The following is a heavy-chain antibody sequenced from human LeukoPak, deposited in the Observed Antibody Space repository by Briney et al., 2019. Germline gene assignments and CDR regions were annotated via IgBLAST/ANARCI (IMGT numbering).Heavy chain of an antibody. CDR2: ISSTSSHI. V-gene: IGHV3-21*01. Sequence: GGSLRLSCAASGFIFSSYTMNWVRQAPGKGLEWVSSISSTSSHINYADSVKGRFTISRDNTKNSLYLQMSSLRAEDTAVYCCARDQGVNYWGQGTLVTVSS. J-gene: IGHJ4*02. D-gene: IGHD2-8*01. CDR1: GFIFSSYT. CDR3: ARDQGVNY.